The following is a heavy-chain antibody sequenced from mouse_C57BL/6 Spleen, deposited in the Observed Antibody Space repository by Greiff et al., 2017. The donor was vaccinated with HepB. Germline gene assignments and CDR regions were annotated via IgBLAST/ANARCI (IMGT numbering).Heavy chain of an antibody. CDR3: ASPYYSNYNAMDY. CDR2: INPSSGYT. Sequence: QVHVKQSGAELARPGASVKMSCKASGYTFTSYTMHWVKQRPGQGLEWIGYINPSSGYTKYNQKFKDKATLTADKSSSTAYMQLSSLTSEDSAVYYCASPYYSNYNAMDYWGQGTSVTVSS. CDR1: GYTFTSYT. V-gene: IGHV1-4*01. D-gene: IGHD2-5*01. J-gene: IGHJ4*01.